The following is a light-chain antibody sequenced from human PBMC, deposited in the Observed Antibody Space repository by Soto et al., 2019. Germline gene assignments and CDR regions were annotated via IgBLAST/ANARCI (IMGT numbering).Light chain of an antibody. Sequence: QSVLTQPPSASGTPGPRVTISCSGSSSNIGDNTLSWYRQVPGTAPQLLIYSNNQPPSGVPDRFSASKSGTAASLAINGRQSEDEGDYYCAAWDDSLNGPVFGGGTKLTVL. CDR1: SSNIGDNT. V-gene: IGLV1-44*01. CDR2: SNN. J-gene: IGLJ3*02. CDR3: AAWDDSLNGPV.